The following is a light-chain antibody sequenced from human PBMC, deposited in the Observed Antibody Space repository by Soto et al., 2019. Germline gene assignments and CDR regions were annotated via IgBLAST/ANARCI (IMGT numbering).Light chain of an antibody. CDR1: SSDFGGYNY. CDR2: HVS. J-gene: IGLJ1*01. V-gene: IGLV2-14*03. Sequence: QSALTQPASVSGYPGQSITISCTGTSSDFGGYNYVSWYQQYPGKVAKLLIYHVSNRPSGVSNRFSGSKSGNTASLTISGLQAEDEADYFCTSFTSDNLYVFGTGTKVTVL. CDR3: TSFTSDNLYV.